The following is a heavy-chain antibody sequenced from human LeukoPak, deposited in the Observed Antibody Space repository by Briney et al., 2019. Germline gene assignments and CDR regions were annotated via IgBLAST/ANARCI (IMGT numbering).Heavy chain of an antibody. J-gene: IGHJ4*02. CDR1: GYTFTGYY. V-gene: IGHV1-2*02. Sequence: GASVKVSCKASGYTFTGYYMHWVRQAPGQGLEWMGWINPNSGGTNYAQKFQGRVTMTRDTSISTAYMELSRLRSDDTAVYYCASDSGGGSSSFYFGYWGQGTLVTVSS. CDR2: INPNSGGT. D-gene: IGHD6-6*01. CDR3: ASDSGGGSSSFYFGY.